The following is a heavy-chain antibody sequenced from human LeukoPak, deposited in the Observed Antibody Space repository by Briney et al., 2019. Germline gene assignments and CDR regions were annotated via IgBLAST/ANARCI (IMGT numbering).Heavy chain of an antibody. V-gene: IGHV1-18*01. D-gene: IGHD1-26*01. CDR1: GYTFTSYG. CDR3: ASGLVDGGSSSGAFDI. CDR2: ISAYNGNT. J-gene: IGHJ3*02. Sequence: GASVTVSCKASGYTFTSYGISWVRQAPGQGLEWMGWISAYNGNTNYAQKLQGRVTMTTDTSTSTANMELRSLRSDDTAVYYCASGLVDGGSSSGAFDIWGQGTMVTVSS.